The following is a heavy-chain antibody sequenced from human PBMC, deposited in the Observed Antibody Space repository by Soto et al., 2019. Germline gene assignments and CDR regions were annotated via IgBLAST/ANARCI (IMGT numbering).Heavy chain of an antibody. CDR1: GFTFSNYW. V-gene: IGHV3-7*01. CDR2: IKEDGSET. D-gene: IGHD6-6*01. J-gene: IGHJ1*01. CDR3: ATSSYYSSSH. Sequence: EVQLVESGGGLVQPGGSLRLSCAASGFTFSNYWMSWVRQAPGKGLEWVANIKEDGSETYYEDSVRGQFSISRDNAKNSVYLQMNSLRAEDTAVYNCATSSYYSSSHWGQGTLVTVSS.